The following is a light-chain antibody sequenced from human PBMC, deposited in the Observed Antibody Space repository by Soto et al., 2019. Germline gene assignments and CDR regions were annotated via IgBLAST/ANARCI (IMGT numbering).Light chain of an antibody. J-gene: IGLJ2*01. CDR1: NIGSKG. CDR3: QVWDSGSAHVL. CDR2: SDT. V-gene: IGLV3-21*01. Sequence: SYELTQPPSVSVAPGETARISCGGNNIGSKGVHWYQQKPGQAPVLVIYSDTDLPPVIPERFSGSNSANMATLTISRVEAGVEADYYCQVWDSGSAHVLFGGGTQLTVL.